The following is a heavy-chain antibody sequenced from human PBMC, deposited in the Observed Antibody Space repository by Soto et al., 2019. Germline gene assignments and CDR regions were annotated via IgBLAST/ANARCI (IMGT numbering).Heavy chain of an antibody. Sequence: ASVKVSCQAFGFTFTSYGISLVRRAPGQGLEWMGWISAYNGNTNYAQKLQGRVTMTTDTSTSTAYMELRSLRSDDTAVYYCARDTSNYFDYWGQGTLVTVSS. CDR1: GFTFTSYG. J-gene: IGHJ4*02. CDR3: ARDTSNYFDY. D-gene: IGHD2-2*01. CDR2: ISAYNGNT. V-gene: IGHV1-18*01.